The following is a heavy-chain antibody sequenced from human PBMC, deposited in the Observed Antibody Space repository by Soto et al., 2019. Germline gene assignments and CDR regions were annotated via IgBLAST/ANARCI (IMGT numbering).Heavy chain of an antibody. V-gene: IGHV3-7*01. CDR1: GFTFSGYW. CDR2: IKQDGSEK. D-gene: IGHD2-21*01. J-gene: IGHJ4*02. CDR3: ARDGGDCFDY. Sequence: GGSLRLSCAASGFTFSGYWMSWVRQAPGKGLEWVANIKQDGSEKYYVDSVKGRFTISRDNAKNSLYLQMNSLRAEDTAVYYCARDGGDCFDYWGQGTLVTVSS.